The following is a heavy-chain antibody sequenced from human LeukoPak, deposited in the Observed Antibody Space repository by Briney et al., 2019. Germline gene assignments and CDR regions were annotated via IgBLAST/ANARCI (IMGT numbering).Heavy chain of an antibody. Sequence: SETLSLTCTVSGGSISSYCWSWIRQPPGKGLEWMGLISYSGSTNYNPSIKSRFTISVDTSKNQFSLRLSSVTAADTAVYYCARHQSKRRVAPFDYWGQGTLVTVSS. J-gene: IGHJ4*02. CDR1: GGSISSYC. CDR3: ARHQSKRRVAPFDY. D-gene: IGHD1-1*01. CDR2: ISYSGST. V-gene: IGHV4-59*08.